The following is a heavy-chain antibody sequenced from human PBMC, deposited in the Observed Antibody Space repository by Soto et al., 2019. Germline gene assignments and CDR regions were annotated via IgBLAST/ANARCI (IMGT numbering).Heavy chain of an antibody. Sequence: ASVKVSCKVSGYTLTELSMHWVRQAPGKGLEWMGGFDPEDGETIYAQKFQGRVTMTEDTSTDTAYMELSRLRSEDTAVYYCATDETFATTGGAFDIWGQGTMVTVSS. CDR2: FDPEDGET. D-gene: IGHD4-17*01. V-gene: IGHV1-24*01. J-gene: IGHJ3*02. CDR3: ATDETFATTGGAFDI. CDR1: GYTLTELS.